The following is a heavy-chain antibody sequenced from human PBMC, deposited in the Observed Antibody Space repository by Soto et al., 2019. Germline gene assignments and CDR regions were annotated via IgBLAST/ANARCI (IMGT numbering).Heavy chain of an antibody. CDR3: AGDGDLWFHP. CDR2: ISGYTGNT. CDR1: GYSLTDYG. V-gene: IGHV1-18*04. J-gene: IGHJ5*02. D-gene: IGHD7-27*01. Sequence: QVQLVQSGAEVKKPGASVKVSCKASGYSLTDYGISWVRQAPGQGLEWMGWISGYTGNTNYAQKLQGRVTMTTDTSPNTAYMELRSLRSDGTGVYFCAGDGDLWFHPWGQGTLVTVAS.